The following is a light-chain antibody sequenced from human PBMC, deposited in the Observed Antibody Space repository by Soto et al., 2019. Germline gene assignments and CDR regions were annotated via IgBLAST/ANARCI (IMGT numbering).Light chain of an antibody. Sequence: QSALTQPRSVSGSPGQSVTISCTGTSSDVGTYNYVSWYQQHPGKAPKLMIYDVSQRPSGVPDRFSGSKSGNTASLTISVLQAEDESDYYCCSYAGSYTVVFGGGTQLTVL. CDR3: CSYAGSYTVV. V-gene: IGLV2-11*01. CDR2: DVS. CDR1: SSDVGTYNY. J-gene: IGLJ2*01.